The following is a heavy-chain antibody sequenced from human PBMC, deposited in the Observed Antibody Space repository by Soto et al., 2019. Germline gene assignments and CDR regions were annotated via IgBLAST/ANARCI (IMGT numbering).Heavy chain of an antibody. J-gene: IGHJ6*02. V-gene: IGHV3-23*01. CDR2: ISGSGGST. D-gene: IGHD3-10*01. Sequence: PGGALRLSCAASGVTFSRYAMSWVRQAPGKGLEWVSAISGSGGSTYYADSVKGRFTISRDNSKNTLYLQMNSLRAEDTAVYYCAKDSRGSHYYGMDVWGQGTTVTVSS. CDR1: GVTFSRYA. CDR3: AKDSRGSHYYGMDV.